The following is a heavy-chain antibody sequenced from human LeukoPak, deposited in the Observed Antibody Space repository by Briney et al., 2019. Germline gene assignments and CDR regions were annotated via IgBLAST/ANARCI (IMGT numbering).Heavy chain of an antibody. CDR2: ISWNSGSI. D-gene: IGHD6-19*01. CDR1: GFTFDDYA. Sequence: GGSLRLSCAASGFTFDDYAMHWVRQAPGEGPEWVSGISWNSGSIGYADSVKGRFTISRDNAKNSLYLQMNSLRAEDTALYYCTKDSSSGWSWGQGTLVTVSS. CDR3: TKDSSSGWS. V-gene: IGHV3-9*01. J-gene: IGHJ5*02.